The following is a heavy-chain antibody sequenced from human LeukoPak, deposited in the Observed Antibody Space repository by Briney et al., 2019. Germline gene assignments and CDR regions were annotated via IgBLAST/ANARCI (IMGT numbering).Heavy chain of an antibody. J-gene: IGHJ4*02. Sequence: PGGSLRLSCAASGFTFSSYAMHWVRQAPGKGLEWVAVISYDGSNKYYADSVKGRFTISRDNSKNTLYLQMNSLRAEDTAVYYCAREGRRYYDSSGYSDYWGQGTLVTVSS. V-gene: IGHV3-30-3*01. CDR2: ISYDGSNK. CDR3: AREGRRYYDSSGYSDY. D-gene: IGHD3-22*01. CDR1: GFTFSSYA.